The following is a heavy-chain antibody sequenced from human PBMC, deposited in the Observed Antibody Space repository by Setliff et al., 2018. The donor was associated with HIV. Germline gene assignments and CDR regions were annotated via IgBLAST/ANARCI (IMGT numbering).Heavy chain of an antibody. V-gene: IGHV3-30*02. CDR1: GFTFSSYG. Sequence: GGSLRLSCAASGFTFSSYGMHWVRQAPGKGLECVAFIRHDGSNEYYADSVKGRFTISRDNSKNALYLQMNSLRAEDTAVYYCAKDKPEYSSSSRYFDYWGRGTLVTVSS. J-gene: IGHJ4*02. CDR2: IRHDGSNE. D-gene: IGHD6-6*01. CDR3: AKDKPEYSSSSRYFDY.